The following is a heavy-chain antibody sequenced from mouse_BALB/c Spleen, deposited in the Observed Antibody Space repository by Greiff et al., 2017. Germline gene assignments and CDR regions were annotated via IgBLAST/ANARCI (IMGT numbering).Heavy chain of an antibody. CDR1: GFSLTSYG. CDR3: ARNAVYWFAY. V-gene: IGHV2-2*02. J-gene: IGHJ3*01. CDR2: IWSGGST. Sequence: VMLVESGPGLVQPSQSLSITCTVSGFSLTSYGVHWVRQSPGKGLEWLGVIWSGGSTDYNAAFISRLSISKDNSKSQVFFKMNSLQANDTAIYYCARNAVYWFAYWGQGTLVTVSA. D-gene: IGHD1-1*01.